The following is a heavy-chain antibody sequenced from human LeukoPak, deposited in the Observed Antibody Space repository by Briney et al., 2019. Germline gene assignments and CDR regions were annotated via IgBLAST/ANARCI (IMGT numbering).Heavy chain of an antibody. CDR3: AKARYCSGGSCYFDY. V-gene: IGHV3-23*01. Sequence: GGSLRLSCAAPGFTFSSYAMSWVRQAPGKGLEWVSGTIGSGGSTFYADSVKGRFTISRDNSKNTLYLQMNSLRAEDTAVYYCAKARYCSGGSCYFDYWGQGTLVTVSS. CDR1: GFTFSSYA. CDR2: TIGSGGST. D-gene: IGHD2-15*01. J-gene: IGHJ4*02.